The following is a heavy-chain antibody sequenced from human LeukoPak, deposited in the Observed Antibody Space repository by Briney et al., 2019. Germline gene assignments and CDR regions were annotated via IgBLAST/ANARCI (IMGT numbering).Heavy chain of an antibody. CDR2: ISISGTTT. Sequence: GGSLRLSCAASGFTFSDYYMTWIRQTPGKGLEWVSYISISGTTTFYVDSVKGRFTISRDNTKNSLYLQMNSLRAENTAMYYCARGTMASDFWGQGTLVTVSS. V-gene: IGHV3-11*01. D-gene: IGHD3-10*01. CDR3: ARGTMASDF. CDR1: GFTFSDYY. J-gene: IGHJ4*02.